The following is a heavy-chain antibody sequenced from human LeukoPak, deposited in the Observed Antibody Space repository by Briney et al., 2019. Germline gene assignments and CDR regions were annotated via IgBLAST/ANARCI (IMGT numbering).Heavy chain of an antibody. J-gene: IGHJ4*02. V-gene: IGHV3-23*01. CDR2: LRGSAGGT. D-gene: IGHD3-16*02. CDR1: GITLSNYG. CDR3: AKRGVVVRVFLVGFHKEAYYFDS. Sequence: PGGSLRLSCGVSGITLSNYGMSWVRQAPGQGLEWVAGLRGSAGGTNYADSVKGRFTISRDNSTNTLFLQMDRLRAEDTAVYFCAKRGVVVRVFLVGFHKEAYYFDSGGQGAQVTVSS.